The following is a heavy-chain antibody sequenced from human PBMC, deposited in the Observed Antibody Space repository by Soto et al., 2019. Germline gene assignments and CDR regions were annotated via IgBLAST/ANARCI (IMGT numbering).Heavy chain of an antibody. CDR2: VYHTGST. Sequence: QVLLQASGPGLINASGTLSLTCGVSGGSISTNNWWSWVRQTPGQGLERIAEVYHTGSTNYNPSLKSRLTISVDKAKDQFSRTLTAVTAADSAVYYSARAKLCNTLSCPHSFDTWGQGTLVSVSS. J-gene: IGHJ4*02. CDR3: ARAKLCNTLSCPHSFDT. D-gene: IGHD2-15*01. CDR1: GGSISTNNW. V-gene: IGHV4-4*02.